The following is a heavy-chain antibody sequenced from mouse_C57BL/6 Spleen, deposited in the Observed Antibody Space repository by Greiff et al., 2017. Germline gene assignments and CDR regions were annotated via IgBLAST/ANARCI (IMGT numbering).Heavy chain of an antibody. CDR1: GYTFTSYW. J-gene: IGHJ2*01. D-gene: IGHD1-1*01. V-gene: IGHV1-55*01. CDR3: ARCYYGSSYDFDY. CDR2: IYPGSGST. Sequence: QVQLQQPGAELVKPGASVKMSCKASGYTFTSYWITWVKQRPGQGLEWIGDIYPGSGSTNYNEKFKSKATLTVATSSSTAYMQLSSLTSGDSAVYYCARCYYGSSYDFDYWGQGTTLTVSS.